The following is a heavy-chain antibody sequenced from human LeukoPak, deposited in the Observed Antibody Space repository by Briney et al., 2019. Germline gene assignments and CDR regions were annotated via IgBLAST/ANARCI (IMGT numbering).Heavy chain of an antibody. V-gene: IGHV3-30*18. J-gene: IGHJ4*02. Sequence: GGSLRLSCAASAFTFSSYGMHWVRQAPGNGLEWVAVISSDGSDKYYADSVKGRFTISRDNSKNTMYLQMNSLRDGDTAVYYCAKGSATTVVTIDYWGQGTLVTVSS. CDR1: AFTFSSYG. D-gene: IGHD4-23*01. CDR3: AKGSATTVVTIDY. CDR2: ISSDGSDK.